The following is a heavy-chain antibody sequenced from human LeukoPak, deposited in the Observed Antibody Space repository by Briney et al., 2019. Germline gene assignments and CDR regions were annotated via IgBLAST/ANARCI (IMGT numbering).Heavy chain of an antibody. V-gene: IGHV1-2*02. Sequence: ASVEVSCKASGYTFTGYYMHWVRQAPGQGLEWMGWINPNSGGTNYAQKFQGRVTMTRDTSISTAYIELSRLRSDDTAVYYCARYYYDSSGYYDYWGQGTLVTVSS. J-gene: IGHJ4*02. CDR1: GYTFTGYY. CDR2: INPNSGGT. CDR3: ARYYYDSSGYYDY. D-gene: IGHD3-22*01.